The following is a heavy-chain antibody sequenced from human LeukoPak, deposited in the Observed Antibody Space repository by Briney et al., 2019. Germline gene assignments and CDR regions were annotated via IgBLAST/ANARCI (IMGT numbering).Heavy chain of an antibody. CDR3: ARGEVRREWLAANFDY. Sequence: KSSETLSLTCTVSGGSISSSSYYWGWIRQPPGKGLEWIGEIYHSGSTNYNPSLKSRVTISVDKSKNQFSLKLSSVTAADTAVYYCARGEVRREWLAANFDYWGQGTLVTVSS. V-gene: IGHV4-39*07. D-gene: IGHD6-19*01. CDR1: GGSISSSSYY. J-gene: IGHJ4*02. CDR2: IYHSGST.